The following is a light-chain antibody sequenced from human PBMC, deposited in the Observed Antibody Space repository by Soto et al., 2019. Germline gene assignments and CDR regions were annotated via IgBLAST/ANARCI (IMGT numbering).Light chain of an antibody. CDR3: CLYSGSSVV. J-gene: IGLJ2*01. CDR1: SSDVGSYNL. CDR2: EDS. Sequence: QSVLTQPASVSGSPGQSITISCTGTSSDVGSYNLVSWYQQHPGKAPKLMIYEDSKRPSGVSNRFSGYKSGNTASRTISGLQAEDEADYYCCLYSGSSVVFGGGTNVTVL. V-gene: IGLV2-23*01.